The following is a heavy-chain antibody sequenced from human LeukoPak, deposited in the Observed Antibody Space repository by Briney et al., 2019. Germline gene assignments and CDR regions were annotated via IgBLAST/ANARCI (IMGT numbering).Heavy chain of an antibody. Sequence: SETLSLTCTVSGYSISSGYYWGWIRQPPGKGLEWIGSIYHSGSTYYNPSLKSRVTISVDTSKNQFSLKLSSVTAADTAVYYCARTPSHDILTGYPLDYWGQGTLVTVSS. V-gene: IGHV4-38-2*02. D-gene: IGHD3-9*01. J-gene: IGHJ4*02. CDR1: GYSISSGYY. CDR2: IYHSGST. CDR3: ARTPSHDILTGYPLDY.